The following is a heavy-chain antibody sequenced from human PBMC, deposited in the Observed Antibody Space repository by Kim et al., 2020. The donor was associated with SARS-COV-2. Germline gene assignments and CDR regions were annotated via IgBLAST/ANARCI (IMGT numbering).Heavy chain of an antibody. V-gene: IGHV1-69*13. CDR3: ADIGGNVDY. CDR1: GGTFKSLA. D-gene: IGHD3-16*01. CDR2: IIPAFEKT. J-gene: IGHJ4*02. Sequence: SVKVSCKASGGTFKSLALSWVRRAPGEGLEWMGGIIPAFEKTTYAQRFHDRLTITADESTSTTYMELTSLDSADTAVYYCADIGGNVDYWGQGTLVTVSS.